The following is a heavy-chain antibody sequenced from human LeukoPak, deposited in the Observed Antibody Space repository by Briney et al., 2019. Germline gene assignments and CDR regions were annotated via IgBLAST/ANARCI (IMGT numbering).Heavy chain of an antibody. J-gene: IGHJ6*02. CDR2: ISYDGSNK. CDR1: GFTFSSYA. Sequence: GRSLRLSCAASGFTFSSYAMHWGRQAPGKGLEWVAVISYDGSNKYYADSVKGRFTISRDNSKNTLYLQMNSLRAEDTAVYYCARENYDILTGHRMDVWGQGTTVTVSS. CDR3: ARENYDILTGHRMDV. V-gene: IGHV3-30-3*01. D-gene: IGHD3-9*01.